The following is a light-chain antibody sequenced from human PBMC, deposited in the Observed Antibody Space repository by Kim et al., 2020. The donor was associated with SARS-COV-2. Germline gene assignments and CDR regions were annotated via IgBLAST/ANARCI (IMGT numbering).Light chain of an antibody. V-gene: IGKV3-15*01. CDR1: QSVSNN. J-gene: IGKJ2*01. Sequence: SPGERVTLSCRASQSVSNNLAWYQQRPGRAPRLLIYDAATRATGVPGRFSGSGSGTAFTLTISSLQPEDFAVYYCQEYVDWPPKYAFGQGTKLEI. CDR3: QEYVDWPPKYA. CDR2: DAA.